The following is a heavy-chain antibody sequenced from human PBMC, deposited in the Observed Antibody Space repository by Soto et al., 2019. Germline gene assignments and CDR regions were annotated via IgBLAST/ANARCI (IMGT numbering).Heavy chain of an antibody. CDR2: LTADSDDT. CDR1: GFTFSTHT. Sequence: EVQLLESGGTLVQPGGSLRLSCVASGFTFSTHTMNWVRQAPGKGLEWVSRLTADSDDTSYADSIKGRFTISRDNSKNTLYLQMNSLRAEDTAIYYCAKALDRASLDFWGQGALVTVSS. D-gene: IGHD1-1*01. CDR3: AKALDRASLDF. V-gene: IGHV3-23*01. J-gene: IGHJ4*02.